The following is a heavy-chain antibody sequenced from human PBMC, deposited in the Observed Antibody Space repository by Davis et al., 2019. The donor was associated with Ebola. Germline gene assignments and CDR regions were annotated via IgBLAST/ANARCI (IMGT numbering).Heavy chain of an antibody. CDR2: IYYSGST. CDR3: SGLPYYYGMDV. J-gene: IGHJ6*02. D-gene: IGHD5-12*01. V-gene: IGHV4-39*01. CDR1: GGSISTSSYY. Sequence: MPGGSLRLSCTVSGGSISTSSYYWGWIRQPPGKGLEWIWSIYYSGSTYYNPSLKSRVTISVDTSKNQFSLKLSSVTAADTAVYYCSGLPYYYGMDVWGQGTTVTVSS.